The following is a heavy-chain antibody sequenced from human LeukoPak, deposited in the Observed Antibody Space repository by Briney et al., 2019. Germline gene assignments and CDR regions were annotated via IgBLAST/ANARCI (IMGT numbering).Heavy chain of an antibody. Sequence: PGGSLRLSCAASGCSFDGYVRHWVRQAPGKGLEWVALISWDGGSTYYADSVRGRFTISRDNPKHSLSLEMSSLRAEDTAVYYCARTIIYGYGYWGQGTLVTVSS. CDR3: ARTIIYGYGY. V-gene: IGHV3-43D*03. J-gene: IGHJ4*02. CDR1: GCSFDGYV. D-gene: IGHD5-18*01. CDR2: ISWDGGST.